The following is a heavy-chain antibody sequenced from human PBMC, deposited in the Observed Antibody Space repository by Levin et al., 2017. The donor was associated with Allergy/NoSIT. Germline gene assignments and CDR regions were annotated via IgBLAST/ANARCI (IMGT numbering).Heavy chain of an antibody. J-gene: IGHJ3*02. CDR3: AKDGVPYSSLWDAFDI. CDR2: ISGGGETT. CDR1: GFTFSNYA. D-gene: IGHD3-10*01. V-gene: IGHV3-23*01. Sequence: GGSLRLSCVVSGFTFSNYAMSWVRQAPGKGLEWVSGISGGGETTYYAESVKGRFTISRDNSKNTLSLQVNSLRAEDTALYFCAKDGVPYSSLWDAFDIWGQGTMVTVSS.